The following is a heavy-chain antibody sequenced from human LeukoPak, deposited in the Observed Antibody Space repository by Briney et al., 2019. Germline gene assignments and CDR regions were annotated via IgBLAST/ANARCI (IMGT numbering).Heavy chain of an antibody. D-gene: IGHD6-13*01. J-gene: IGHJ5*02. CDR1: GGSFSGYY. Sequence: PSETLSLTCAVYGGSFSGYYWSWIRQPPGKGLEWIGETNHSGSTNYNPSLKSRVTISVDTSKNQFSLKLSSVTAADTAVYYCASAWIAAAGTYWFDPWGQGTLVTVSS. V-gene: IGHV4-34*01. CDR3: ASAWIAAAGTYWFDP. CDR2: TNHSGST.